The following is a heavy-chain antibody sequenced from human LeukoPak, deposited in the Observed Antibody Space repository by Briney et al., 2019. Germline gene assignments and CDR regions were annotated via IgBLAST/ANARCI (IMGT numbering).Heavy chain of an antibody. V-gene: IGHV4-38-2*01. CDR2: IYHTGST. CDR3: ARGFLKLGFDV. D-gene: IGHD5-12*01. Sequence: SETLSLTCSVSGDSIFSDYFWGWIRQPPGKGLEWIGSIYHTGSTFYNPSLKSRVTISLDTSNNQFSLKLNSVTPEDTAVYYCARGFLKLGFDVWGQGTMVTVSS. J-gene: IGHJ3*01. CDR1: GDSIFSDYF.